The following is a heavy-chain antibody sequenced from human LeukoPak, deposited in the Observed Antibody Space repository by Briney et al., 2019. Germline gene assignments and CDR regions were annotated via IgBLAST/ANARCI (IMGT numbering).Heavy chain of an antibody. Sequence: GGSLRLSCAASGFTVSSNNINWVRQAPGKGLEWVSVIYSGGKTYYADSVKGRLTISRDNSKNTLYLQMNSLRAEDTAVYYCARDPVGAIGYGMDVWGQGTTVTVSS. V-gene: IGHV3-53*01. CDR3: ARDPVGAIGYGMDV. J-gene: IGHJ6*02. D-gene: IGHD1-26*01. CDR2: IYSGGKT. CDR1: GFTVSSNN.